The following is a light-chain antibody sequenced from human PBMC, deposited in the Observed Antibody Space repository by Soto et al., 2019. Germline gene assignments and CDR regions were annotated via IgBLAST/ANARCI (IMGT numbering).Light chain of an antibody. CDR2: EVS. Sequence: QFALTQPPSVSGSPGQSVTISCTGTSSDVGSYNRVSWYQQPPGTAPKLMIYEVSNRPSGVPDRFSGSKSGNTASLTLSGLQAEDEADYYFSSYTGSSTYVFGTGTKVTVL. CDR1: SSDVGSYNR. V-gene: IGLV2-18*02. CDR3: SSYTGSSTYV. J-gene: IGLJ1*01.